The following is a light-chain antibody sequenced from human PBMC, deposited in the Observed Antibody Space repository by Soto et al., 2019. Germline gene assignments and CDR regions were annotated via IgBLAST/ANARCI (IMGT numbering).Light chain of an antibody. J-gene: IGLJ1*01. Sequence: QAVVTQPASVSGSPGQSITISCTGTSSDVGGYNYVSWYQRRPGKAPKLMIYDVSNRPSGVSNRFSGSKSGNTASLTISGLQAEDEADYYCSSYTNSSIVFGTGTKVTVL. CDR2: DVS. CDR1: SSDVGGYNY. CDR3: SSYTNSSIV. V-gene: IGLV2-14*01.